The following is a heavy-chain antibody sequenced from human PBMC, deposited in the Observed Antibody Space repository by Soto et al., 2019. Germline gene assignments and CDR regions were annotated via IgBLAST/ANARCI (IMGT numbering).Heavy chain of an antibody. CDR3: ARSKTYYYDSSGYLFDY. CDR2: IYYSGST. Sequence: SETLSLTCTVSGGSISSSSYYWGWIRQPPGKGLEWIGSIYYSGSTYYNPSLKSRVTISVDTSKNQFSLKLSSVTAADTAVYYCARSKTYYYDSSGYLFDYWGQGTLVTVSS. CDR1: GGSISSSSYY. V-gene: IGHV4-39*01. D-gene: IGHD3-22*01. J-gene: IGHJ4*02.